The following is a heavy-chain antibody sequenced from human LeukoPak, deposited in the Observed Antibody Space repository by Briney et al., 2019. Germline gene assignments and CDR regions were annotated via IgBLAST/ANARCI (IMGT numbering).Heavy chain of an antibody. J-gene: IGHJ4*02. CDR1: GFTFSSYG. Sequence: GGSLRLSCAASGFTFSSYGIHWVRQAPGKGLEWVAFIRNDGSNKYYADSVKGRFTISRDNSKNTLYLQMSSLRADDTAVYYCARDRGYYSFDYWGQGTLVTVSS. D-gene: IGHD3-3*01. CDR3: ARDRGYYSFDY. CDR2: IRNDGSNK. V-gene: IGHV3-30*02.